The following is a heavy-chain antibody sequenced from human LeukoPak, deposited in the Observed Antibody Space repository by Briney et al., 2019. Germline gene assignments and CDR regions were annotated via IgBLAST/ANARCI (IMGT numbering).Heavy chain of an antibody. V-gene: IGHV4-59*08. Sequence: PSETLSLTGTVSGGSISSHYWSWIRQPPGKGLEWIGYIYYSGSTNYNPSLKSRVTISVDTSKNQFSLKLSSVTAADTAVYYCATSRTYSSSYGMDVWGQGTTVTVSS. CDR3: ATSRTYSSSYGMDV. J-gene: IGHJ6*02. CDR1: GGSISSHY. D-gene: IGHD6-13*01. CDR2: IYYSGST.